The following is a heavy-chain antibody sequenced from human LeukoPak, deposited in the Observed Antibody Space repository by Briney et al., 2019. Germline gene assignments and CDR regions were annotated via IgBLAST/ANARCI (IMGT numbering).Heavy chain of an antibody. CDR1: GYSFTSYW. CDR2: IYPGDSDT. J-gene: IGHJ4*02. Sequence: GESLKISCEGSGYSFTSYWIGWVRQMPGKGLEWMGIIYPGDSDTRYSPSFQGQVTISADKSISTAYLQWSSLKASDTAMYYCARGVYYYDSSGYFRYFDYWGQGTLVTVSS. CDR3: ARGVYYYDSSGYFRYFDY. D-gene: IGHD3-22*01. V-gene: IGHV5-51*01.